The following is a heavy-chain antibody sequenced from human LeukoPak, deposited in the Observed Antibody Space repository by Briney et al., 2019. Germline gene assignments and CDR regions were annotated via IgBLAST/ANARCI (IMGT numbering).Heavy chain of an antibody. CDR2: IWYDGSNK. Sequence: PGRSLRLSCAASGFSFSSYGMHWVRQAPGKGLEWVAVIWYDGSNKYYADSVKGRFTISRDNSKNTLYLQMNSLRAEDTAVYYCARLRGSYYSRHQNCFDPWGQGTLVTVSS. CDR3: ARLRGSYYSRHQNCFDP. CDR1: GFSFSSYG. J-gene: IGHJ5*02. V-gene: IGHV3-33*01. D-gene: IGHD1-26*01.